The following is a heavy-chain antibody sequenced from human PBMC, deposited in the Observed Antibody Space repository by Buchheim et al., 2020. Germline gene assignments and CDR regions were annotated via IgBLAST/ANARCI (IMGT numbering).Heavy chain of an antibody. D-gene: IGHD3-3*01. CDR3: ARGRAESFWSGYVLNYYYGMDV. V-gene: IGHV1-2*04. CDR2: INPNSGGT. CDR1: GYTFTGYY. Sequence: QVQLVQSGAAVKKPGASVKVSCKASGYTFTGYYMHWVRQAPGQGLEWMGWINPNSGGTNYAQKFQGWVPMTRDTSIITAYMELSRLRSDDTAVYYCARGRAESFWSGYVLNYYYGMDVWGQGTT. J-gene: IGHJ6*02.